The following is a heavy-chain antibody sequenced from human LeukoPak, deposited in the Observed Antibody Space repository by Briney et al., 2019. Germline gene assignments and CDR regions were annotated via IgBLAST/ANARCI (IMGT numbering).Heavy chain of an antibody. CDR3: ARVGYCSGSGCEGRDWFDP. J-gene: IGHJ5*02. Sequence: PGGSLRLSCAASGFSFSSYWMTWVRQAPGKGLEPVASVKHDGSDKYYVDSVKGRFIISRDNAKNSLFLQMNSLRVEDTAVYYCARVGYCSGSGCEGRDWFDPWGQGILVTVSS. CDR2: VKHDGSDK. CDR1: GFSFSSYW. D-gene: IGHD2-15*01. V-gene: IGHV3-7*04.